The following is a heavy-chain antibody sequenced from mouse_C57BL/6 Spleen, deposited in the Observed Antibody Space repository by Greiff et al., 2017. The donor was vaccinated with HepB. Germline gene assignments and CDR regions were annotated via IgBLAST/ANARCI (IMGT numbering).Heavy chain of an antibody. D-gene: IGHD4-1*01. CDR3: ARERNGSWYFDV. CDR1: GYSITSGYY. CDR2: ISYDGSN. Sequence: VQLQQSGPGLVKPSQSLSLTCSVTGYSITSGYYWNWIRQFPGNKLEWVGYISYDGSNNYNPSLKNRISITRDTSKNQFFLKLNSVTTEDTATYYCARERNGSWYFDVWGTGTTVTVSS. J-gene: IGHJ1*03. V-gene: IGHV3-6*01.